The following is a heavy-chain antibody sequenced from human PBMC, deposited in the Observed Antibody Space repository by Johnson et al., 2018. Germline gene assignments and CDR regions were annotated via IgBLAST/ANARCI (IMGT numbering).Heavy chain of an antibody. J-gene: IGHJ6*03. Sequence: VQLVQSGGALVQPGGSLRLSCAASGFTFSSYSMNWVRQAPGKGLEWVSYITSTSTIDYAASVKGRFTISRDEAKNSLDSQMNSPRAEDTAMYYCARVPGRYYMDVWGKGTTVTVSS. CDR2: ITSTSTI. D-gene: IGHD1-14*01. CDR1: GFTFSSYS. CDR3: ARVPGRYYMDV. V-gene: IGHV3-48*01.